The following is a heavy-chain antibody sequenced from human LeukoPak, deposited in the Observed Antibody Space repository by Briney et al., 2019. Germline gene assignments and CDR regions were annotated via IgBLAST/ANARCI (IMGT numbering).Heavy chain of an antibody. D-gene: IGHD2-15*01. V-gene: IGHV4-39*01. J-gene: IGHJ4*02. CDR2: IYYSGST. CDR3: ARQAEGYCSGGDCRTRYCDF. Sequence: SETLSLTCTVSGGSISSSSYYWGWIRQPPWKGLEWIGNIYYSGSTYYNPSLKSRVTISVDTSKNQFSLKLSSVTAADTAVYYCARQAEGYCSGGDCRTRYCDFWGQGTLVTVSS. CDR1: GGSISSSSYY.